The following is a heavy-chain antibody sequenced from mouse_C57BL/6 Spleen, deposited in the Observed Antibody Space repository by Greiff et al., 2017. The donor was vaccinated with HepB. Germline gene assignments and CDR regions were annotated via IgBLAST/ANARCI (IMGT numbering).Heavy chain of an antibody. J-gene: IGHJ1*03. V-gene: IGHV6-3*01. CDR2: IRLKSDNYAT. Sequence: EVKLQESGGGLVQPGGSMKLSCVASGFTFSNYWMNWVRQSPEKGLEWVAQIRLKSDNYATHYAESVKGRFTISRDDSKSSVYLQMNNLRAEDTGIYYCTPTVVATPHWYFDVWGTGTTVTVSS. D-gene: IGHD1-1*01. CDR3: TPTVVATPHWYFDV. CDR1: GFTFSNYW.